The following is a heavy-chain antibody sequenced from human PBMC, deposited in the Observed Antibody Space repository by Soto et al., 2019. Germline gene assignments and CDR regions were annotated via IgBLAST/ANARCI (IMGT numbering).Heavy chain of an antibody. CDR1: GFTFSSYA. D-gene: IGHD2-21*02. Sequence: QVQLVESGGGVVQPGRSLRLSCAASGFTFSSYAMHWVRQAPGKGLEWVAVISYDGSNKYYADSVKGRFTISRDNSKNTLYLQTNSRSAENTGVYYFARDTVAYCGGDCRTFDYWGQGTLVTVSS. CDR2: ISYDGSNK. CDR3: ARDTVAYCGGDCRTFDY. V-gene: IGHV3-30-3*01. J-gene: IGHJ4*02.